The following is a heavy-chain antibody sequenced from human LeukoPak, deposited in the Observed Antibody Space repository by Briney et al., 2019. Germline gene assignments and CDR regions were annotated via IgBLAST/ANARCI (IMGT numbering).Heavy chain of an antibody. CDR1: GFTFSSYG. D-gene: IGHD3-22*01. Sequence: GGSLRLSCAASGFTFSSYGMHWVRQAPGKGLEWVAFIRYDGSNKYYADSVKGRFTISRDNSKNSLYLQMNSLRAEDMAFYYCAKVGGYVRAHPYYFDYWGQGTLVTVSS. J-gene: IGHJ4*02. V-gene: IGHV3-30*02. CDR2: IRYDGSNK. CDR3: AKVGGYVRAHPYYFDY.